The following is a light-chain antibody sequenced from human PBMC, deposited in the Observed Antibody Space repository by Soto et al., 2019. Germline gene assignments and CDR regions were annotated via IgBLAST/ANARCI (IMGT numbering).Light chain of an antibody. Sequence: QSVLTQPPSVSGAPGQRVTISCTGSSSNIGAGYDVHWYQQLPGTAPKLLIYGNSNRPSGFPDRFSGSKSGTSASLAITGLQAEDEADYYRQSYDSSLSGSVFGGGTKLTVL. CDR2: GNS. V-gene: IGLV1-40*01. CDR3: QSYDSSLSGSV. CDR1: SSNIGAGYD. J-gene: IGLJ3*02.